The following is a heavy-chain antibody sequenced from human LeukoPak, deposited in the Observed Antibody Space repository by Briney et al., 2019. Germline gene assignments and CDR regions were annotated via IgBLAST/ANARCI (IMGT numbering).Heavy chain of an antibody. D-gene: IGHD3-10*01. V-gene: IGHV2-70*04. CDR1: GFSRSPSGLG. J-gene: IGHJ6*03. Sequence: SGPTLVNPTQTLTLTCTFSGFSRSPSGLGVSWIRQPPGKAVEWLARSVWDEEELYSTPLKAKSTIPKDTSKNQVVHTMTNTDPVDTSTYYCARTYRKLVSDSERNYYYMDVWGRGTTVTVSS. CDR3: ARTYRKLVSDSERNYYYMDV. CDR2: SVWDEEE.